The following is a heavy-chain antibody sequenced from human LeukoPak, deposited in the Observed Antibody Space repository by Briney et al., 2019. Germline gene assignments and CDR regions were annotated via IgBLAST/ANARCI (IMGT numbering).Heavy chain of an antibody. CDR2: IVVGSGNT. V-gene: IGHV1-58*02. D-gene: IGHD3-22*01. CDR3: AAAGLTYYYDSSGYSPHDAFDI. J-gene: IGHJ3*02. Sequence: ASVKVSCKASGFTFTSSAMQWVRQARGQRLEWIGWIVVGSGNTNYAQKFQERVTITRDMSTSTAYMELSSLRSEDTAVYYCAAAGLTYYYDSSGYSPHDAFDIWGQGTMVTVSS. CDR1: GFTFTSSA.